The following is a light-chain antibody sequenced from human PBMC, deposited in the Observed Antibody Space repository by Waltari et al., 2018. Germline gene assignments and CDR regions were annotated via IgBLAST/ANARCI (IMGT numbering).Light chain of an antibody. J-gene: IGKJ1*01. CDR2: SAS. CDR1: QSVSRA. V-gene: IGKV3-20*01. CDR3: QHYLRLPVT. Sequence: SCRASQSVSRALAWYQQKPGQAPRLLIYSASTRATGIPDRFSGSGSGTDFSLTISRLEPDEFAVYYCQHYLRLPVTFGQGTTVEI.